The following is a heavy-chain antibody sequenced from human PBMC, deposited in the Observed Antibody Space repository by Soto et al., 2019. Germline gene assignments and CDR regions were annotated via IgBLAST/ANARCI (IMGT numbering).Heavy chain of an antibody. D-gene: IGHD2-2*01. Sequence: GALRVSCEAAGFTFRSYGMALVRQAPGKGLEWVAVISFDGSEKSYADAVKGRFTISRDNSKNTLYMQMNSLRAEDTAVYFCEKVLPPLSTNHFFDSWGQGTLVTGSS. CDR2: ISFDGSEK. CDR1: GFTFRSYG. J-gene: IGHJ4*02. CDR3: EKVLPPLSTNHFFDS. V-gene: IGHV3-30*18.